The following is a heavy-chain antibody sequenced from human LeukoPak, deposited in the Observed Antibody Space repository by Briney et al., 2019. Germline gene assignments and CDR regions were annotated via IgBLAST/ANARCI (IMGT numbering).Heavy chain of an antibody. D-gene: IGHD1-26*01. Sequence: PGGSLRLSCAASGFTFSDYYMSWIRQAPGKGLECISYISGGGSTIYYADSVKGRFTISRDNSENTLYLQMNSLRPEDTAVYYCANPSGSYGPGVFDIWGQGTMVTVSS. V-gene: IGHV3-11*04. CDR1: GFTFSDYY. CDR3: ANPSGSYGPGVFDI. J-gene: IGHJ3*02. CDR2: ISGGGSTI.